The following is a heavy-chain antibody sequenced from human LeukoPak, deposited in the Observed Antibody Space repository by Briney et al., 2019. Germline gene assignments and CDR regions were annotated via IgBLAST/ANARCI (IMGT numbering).Heavy chain of an antibody. D-gene: IGHD3-22*01. CDR2: IKQDGSEK. Sequence: GGSLRLSCAASGFTFSSYWMSWVRQAPGKGLEWVANIKQDGSEKYYVDSVKGRFTISRDNAKNSLYLQMNSLRAEDTAVYYCARVGDSSGYYYYYYYYYMDVWGKGTTVTVSS. CDR1: GFTFSSYW. J-gene: IGHJ6*03. CDR3: ARVGDSSGYYYYYYYYYMDV. V-gene: IGHV3-7*01.